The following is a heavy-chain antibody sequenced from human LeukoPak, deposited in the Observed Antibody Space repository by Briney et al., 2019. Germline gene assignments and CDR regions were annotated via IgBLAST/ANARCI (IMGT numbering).Heavy chain of an antibody. Sequence: GASVKVSCKASNYNFSDYTINWVRQAPGQSLEWMGWISPKNGDTNPAQRFQGRVTMTTETSTTTAYMDLRNLTSDDTAVYFCARGPLYGDYYCDFWGQGTLVTVSS. CDR3: ARGPLYGDYYCDF. CDR1: NYNFSDYT. J-gene: IGHJ4*02. CDR2: ISPKNGDT. V-gene: IGHV1-18*01. D-gene: IGHD4-17*01.